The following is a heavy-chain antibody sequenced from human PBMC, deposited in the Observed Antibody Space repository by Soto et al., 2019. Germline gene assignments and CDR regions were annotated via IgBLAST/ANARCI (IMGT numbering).Heavy chain of an antibody. Sequence: EVHLLESGGGLVQPGGSLRLSCTASGLTFSTYAMSWVRQAPGKGLEWVSAIGGSGTGGRTYYADSVKGRFTNSRDNSKNTVYLQLNSLRADETAVYYCAKSPGGLDGYNSDYYGMDVWGQGTTVTVSS. V-gene: IGHV3-23*01. CDR1: GLTFSTYA. CDR3: AKSPGGLDGYNSDYYGMDV. J-gene: IGHJ6*02. D-gene: IGHD5-12*01. CDR2: IGGSGTGGRT.